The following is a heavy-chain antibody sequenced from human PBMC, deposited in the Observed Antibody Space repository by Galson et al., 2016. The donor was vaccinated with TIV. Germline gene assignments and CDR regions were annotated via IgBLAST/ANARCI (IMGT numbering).Heavy chain of an antibody. CDR1: GHTFTSYD. V-gene: IGHV1-8*01. CDR3: AQLVRKCGMTRCYGDHVDY. CDR2: MNPNSGNT. D-gene: IGHD2-2*01. Sequence: SVKVSCKASGHTFTSYDMNWVRQAPGQGLEWMGWMNPNSGNTGCTQKFQGRVTMTRDTSVSTAYMELTNLRSEDTAVYFCAQLVRKCGMTRCYGDHVDYWGQGTLVTVSS. J-gene: IGHJ4*02.